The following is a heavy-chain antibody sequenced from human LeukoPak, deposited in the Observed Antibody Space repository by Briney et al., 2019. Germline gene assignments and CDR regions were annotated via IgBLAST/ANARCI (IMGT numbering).Heavy chain of an antibody. CDR1: GFTFSNAW. V-gene: IGHV3-66*01. CDR3: ATDGSGSYYRGDYYYMDV. Sequence: GGSLRLSCAASGFTFSNAWMSWVRQAPGKGLEWVSVIYGGGRTFYADSVKGRFIISRDMSKNTLYLQMNNLRAEDTAVYYCATDGSGSYYRGDYYYMDVWGKGTTVTISS. D-gene: IGHD3-10*01. J-gene: IGHJ6*03. CDR2: IYGGGRT.